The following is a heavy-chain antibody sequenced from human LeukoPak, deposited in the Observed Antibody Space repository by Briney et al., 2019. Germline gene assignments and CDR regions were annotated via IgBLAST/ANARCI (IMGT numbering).Heavy chain of an antibody. Sequence: PSETLSLTCTVSGGSISSYYWSWIRQPPGKGLEWIGYIYYSGSTNYNPSLKSRVTISVDTSKNQFSLKLSSVTAADTAVYYCARDRCSGGSCYLGPPGGYYGMDVWGQGTTVTVSS. CDR1: GGSISSYY. D-gene: IGHD2-15*01. J-gene: IGHJ6*02. CDR2: IYYSGST. V-gene: IGHV4-59*01. CDR3: ARDRCSGGSCYLGPPGGYYGMDV.